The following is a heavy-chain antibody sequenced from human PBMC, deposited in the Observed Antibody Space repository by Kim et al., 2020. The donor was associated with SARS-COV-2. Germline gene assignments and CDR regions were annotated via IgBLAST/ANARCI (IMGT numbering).Heavy chain of an antibody. V-gene: IGHV3-73*01. J-gene: IGHJ6*02. CDR2: IRSKANSYAT. CDR3: TRQGSNGAGLGYYYYGMDV. Sequence: GGSLRLSCAASGFTFSGSAMHWVRQASGQGLEWVGRIRSKANSYATAYAASVKGKFTISRDDSKNTAYLQMNSLKTEDTAVYYCTRQGSNGAGLGYYYYGMDVWGQGNTVTGSS. D-gene: IGHD3-16*01. CDR1: GFTFSGSA.